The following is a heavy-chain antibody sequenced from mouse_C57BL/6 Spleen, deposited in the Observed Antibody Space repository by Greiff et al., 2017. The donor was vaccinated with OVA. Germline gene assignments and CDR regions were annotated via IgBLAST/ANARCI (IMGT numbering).Heavy chain of an antibody. CDR2: IDPEDGET. CDR1: GSNIKDYY. Sequence: VQLKQSGAELVKPGASVKLSCTASGSNIKDYYMHWVKQRTEQGLEWIGRIDPEDGETKYAPKFQGKATITADTSSNTAYLPLRSLTSEDTAVYYCARDAYDYGSSYLYFDYWGQGTTLTVSS. D-gene: IGHD1-1*01. J-gene: IGHJ2*01. CDR3: ARDAYDYGSSYLYFDY. V-gene: IGHV14-2*01.